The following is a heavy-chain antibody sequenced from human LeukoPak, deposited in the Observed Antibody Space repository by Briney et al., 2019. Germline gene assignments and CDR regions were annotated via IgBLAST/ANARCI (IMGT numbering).Heavy chain of an antibody. CDR1: GGSFSGYY. V-gene: IGHV4-34*01. Sequence: SETLSLTCAVYGGSFSGYYWGWIRQPPGKGLEWIGMISYSGSTYYNPSLKSRVTISVDTSNNHFSLKLSSVTAADTAVYFCESTIGGVSFGVHWGQGTLVTVSS. J-gene: IGHJ1*01. D-gene: IGHD3-16*01. CDR3: ESTIGGVSFGVH. CDR2: ISYSGST.